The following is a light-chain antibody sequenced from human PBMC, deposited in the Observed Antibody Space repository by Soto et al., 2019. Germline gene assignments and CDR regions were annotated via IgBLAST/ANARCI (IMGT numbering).Light chain of an antibody. V-gene: IGKV1-5*01. CDR3: QQYNSYST. CDR1: QTISSW. Sequence: DIQLTQSPSTLSGSVGDRVTIPCRASQTISSWLAWYQQKPGKAPKILIYDASSSESGVPSRFSGSGSGTEFTLTISSLQPDDFATYYCQQYNSYSTFGQGTKVDIK. J-gene: IGKJ1*01. CDR2: DAS.